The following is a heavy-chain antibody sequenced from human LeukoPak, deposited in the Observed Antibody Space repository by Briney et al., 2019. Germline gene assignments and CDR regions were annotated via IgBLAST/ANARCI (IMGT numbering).Heavy chain of an antibody. V-gene: IGHV4-61*02. Sequence: SETLSLTCTVSGGSISSGSYYWSWIRQPAGKGLEWIGRIYTSGSTNYNPSLKSRVTISVDTSKNQFSLKLSSVTAADTAVYYRARRISGSYYVGGFDPWGQGTLVTVSS. CDR3: ARRISGSYYVGGFDP. CDR2: IYTSGST. D-gene: IGHD1-26*01. J-gene: IGHJ5*02. CDR1: GGSISSGSYY.